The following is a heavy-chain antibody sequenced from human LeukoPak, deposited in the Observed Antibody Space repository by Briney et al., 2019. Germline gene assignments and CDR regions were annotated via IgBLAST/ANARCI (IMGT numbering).Heavy chain of an antibody. CDR2: INPSGDSP. D-gene: IGHD1-26*01. J-gene: IGHJ4*02. CDR3: TRSAIVGAPGDFDY. Sequence: GASVKVSCKASGYTFTSYYMHWVRQAPGQGLXXXXIINPSGDSPTXXXKXXXXVTMTGGTSTSTVYMELSSLRSEDTAVYYCTRSAIVGAPGDFDYWGQGTLVTVSS. V-gene: IGHV1-46*03. CDR1: GYTFTSYY.